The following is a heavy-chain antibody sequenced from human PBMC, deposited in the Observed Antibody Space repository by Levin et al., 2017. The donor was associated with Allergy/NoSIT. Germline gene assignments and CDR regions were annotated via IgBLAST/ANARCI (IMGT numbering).Heavy chain of an antibody. CDR3: GRESLLWERKQWLVLGAFNR. J-gene: IGHJ3*01. Sequence: PSETLSLTCTVSGDSISSYYWTWIRQPPGKGLEWIGNVHYSGSTNYNPSLKTRVTISVDTSKNQFSLKLTPMTTADTAVYYCGRESLLWERKQWLVLGAFNRWGQGTLVTVSS. D-gene: IGHD6-19*01. CDR2: VHYSGST. CDR1: GDSISSYY. V-gene: IGHV4-59*01.